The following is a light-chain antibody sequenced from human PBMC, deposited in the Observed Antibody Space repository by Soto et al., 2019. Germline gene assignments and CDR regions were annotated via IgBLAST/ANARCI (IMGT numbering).Light chain of an antibody. CDR3: QQYYSLPYT. J-gene: IGKJ2*01. CDR2: AGS. Sequence: DIQMTQSPSSLSASVGDRVTITCRASERISNYLNWYQQKPGKAPKVLIHAGSSLQSGVPSRFSGSGSGTDFNLTISSLQSEDFATYFCQQYYSLPYTFGQETKLEIK. V-gene: IGKV1-39*01. CDR1: ERISNY.